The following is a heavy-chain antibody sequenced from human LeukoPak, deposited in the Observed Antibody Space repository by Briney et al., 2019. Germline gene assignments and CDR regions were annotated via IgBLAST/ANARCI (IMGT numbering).Heavy chain of an antibody. V-gene: IGHV1-8*03. J-gene: IGHJ6*03. Sequence: ASVKVSCKASGYTFTSYDINWVRQATGQGLEWMGWMNPNSGNTGYAQKFQGRVTITRNTSISTAYMELSSLRSEDTAVYYCARAPAGGWYYCYYYMDVWGKGTTVTVSS. CDR2: MNPNSGNT. CDR3: ARAPAGGWYYCYYYMDV. CDR1: GYTFTSYD. D-gene: IGHD6-19*01.